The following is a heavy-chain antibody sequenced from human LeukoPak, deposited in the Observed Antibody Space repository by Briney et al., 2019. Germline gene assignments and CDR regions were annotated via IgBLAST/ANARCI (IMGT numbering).Heavy chain of an antibody. Sequence: ASVKVSCKASGYTFTSYGISWVRQAPGQGLECMGWISAYNGNTNYAQKLQGRVTMTTDTSTGTAYMELRSLRSDDTAVYYCARDRSSSWYGPFDYWGQGTLVTVSS. V-gene: IGHV1-18*01. D-gene: IGHD6-13*01. J-gene: IGHJ4*02. CDR2: ISAYNGNT. CDR3: ARDRSSSWYGPFDY. CDR1: GYTFTSYG.